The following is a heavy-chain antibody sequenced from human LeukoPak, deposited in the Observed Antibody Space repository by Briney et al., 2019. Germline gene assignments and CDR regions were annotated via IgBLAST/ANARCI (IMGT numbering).Heavy chain of an antibody. D-gene: IGHD3-22*01. V-gene: IGHV4-59*08. J-gene: IGHJ4*02. CDR3: ARIYYDSSGYYHFDY. Sequence: SETLSLTCTVSGGSISSYYWSWIRQPPGKGLEWIGYIYNSGSTNYNPSLKSRVTISVDTSKNQFSLKLSSVTAADTAVYYCARIYYDSSGYYHFDYWGQGTLVTVSS. CDR2: IYNSGST. CDR1: GGSISSYY.